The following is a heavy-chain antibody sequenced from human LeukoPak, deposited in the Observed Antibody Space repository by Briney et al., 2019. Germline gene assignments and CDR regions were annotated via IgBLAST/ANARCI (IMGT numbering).Heavy chain of an antibody. CDR1: GFNFANHA. D-gene: IGHD2-21*02. V-gene: IGHV3-23*01. CDR3: VREDTPATANY. J-gene: IGHJ4*02. CDR2: ISGGGDIT. Sequence: GSLRLPCAASGFNFANHAMSWVRPTPRKGLGWVSAISGGGDITYYADSVTGRFTISRDNSKDTLFLQMHSLRPGDTAVYYCVREDTPATANYWGQGTLVTISP.